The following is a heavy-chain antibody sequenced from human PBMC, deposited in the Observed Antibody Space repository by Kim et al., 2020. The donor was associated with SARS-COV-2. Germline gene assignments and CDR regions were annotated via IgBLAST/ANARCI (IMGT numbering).Heavy chain of an antibody. D-gene: IGHD6-6*01. CDR1: GYTFTGYY. CDR2: INPNSGGT. CDR3: ASFYGIAARRDRLGWFDP. V-gene: IGHV1-2*06. Sequence: ASVKVSCKASGYTFTGYYMHWVRQAPGQGLEWMGRINPNSGGTNYAQKFQGRVTMTRDTSISTAYMELSRLRSDDTAVYYCASFYGIAARRDRLGWFDPWGQGTLVTVSS. J-gene: IGHJ5*02.